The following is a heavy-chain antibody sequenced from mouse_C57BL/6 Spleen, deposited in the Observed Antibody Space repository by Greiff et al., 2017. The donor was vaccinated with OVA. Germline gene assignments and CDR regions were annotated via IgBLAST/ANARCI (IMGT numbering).Heavy chain of an antibody. CDR1: GYTFTSYW. CDR3: ALYYYGSSLYYFDY. CDR2: IDPSDSYT. D-gene: IGHD1-1*01. J-gene: IGHJ2*01. Sequence: VQLQQSGAELVMPGASVKLSCKASGYTFTSYWMHWVKQRPGQGLEWIGEIDPSDSYTNYNQKFKGKSTLTVDKSSSTAYMQLSSLTSEDSAVYYCALYYYGSSLYYFDYWGQGTTLTVSS. V-gene: IGHV1-69*01.